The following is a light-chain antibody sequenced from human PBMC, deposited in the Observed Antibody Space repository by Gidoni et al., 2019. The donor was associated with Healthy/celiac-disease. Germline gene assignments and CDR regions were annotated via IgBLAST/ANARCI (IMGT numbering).Light chain of an antibody. CDR2: LGS. CDR3: MQALRTPHT. Sequence: DIVMTQSPLSLPVTPGAPAPISCRSSQSLLHSNGYNYLDWYLQKPGQSPQLLIYLGSNRADGVPDRFSGRGSGTDFTLKISRVEAEDVGVYYCMQALRTPHTFGQGTKLEIK. CDR1: QSLLHSNGYNY. V-gene: IGKV2-28*01. J-gene: IGKJ2*01.